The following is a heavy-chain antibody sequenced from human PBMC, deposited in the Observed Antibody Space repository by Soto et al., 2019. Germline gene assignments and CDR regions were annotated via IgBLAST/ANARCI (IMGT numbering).Heavy chain of an antibody. CDR1: GFTFSSYE. Sequence: RRLPCAASGFTFSSYEMNWVRQAPGKGLEWVSYISSSGSTIYYADSVKGRFTISRDNAKNSLYLQMNSLRAEDTAVYYCARGPDIVLMVYAYGMDVWGQGTTVTVSS. D-gene: IGHD2-8*01. V-gene: IGHV3-48*03. CDR2: ISSSGSTI. CDR3: ARGPDIVLMVYAYGMDV. J-gene: IGHJ6*02.